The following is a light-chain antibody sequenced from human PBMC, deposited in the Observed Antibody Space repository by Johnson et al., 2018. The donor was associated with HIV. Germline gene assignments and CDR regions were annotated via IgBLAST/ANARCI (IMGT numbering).Light chain of an antibody. CDR2: DNN. CDR1: SSNIGNNF. Sequence: QSVLTQPPSVSAAPGQKVTISCSGSSSNIGNNFVSWYQQVPGTAPKLLIYDNNKRPSGIPDRFSGSKSGTSATLGITGLQTGDEADYYCGTWDNSLNAVFGTGTKVTVL. V-gene: IGLV1-51*01. CDR3: GTWDNSLNAV. J-gene: IGLJ1*01.